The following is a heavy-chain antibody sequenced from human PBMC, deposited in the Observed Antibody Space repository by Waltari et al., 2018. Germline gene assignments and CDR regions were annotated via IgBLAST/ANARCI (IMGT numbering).Heavy chain of an antibody. D-gene: IGHD1-1*01. J-gene: IGHJ4*02. Sequence: EVQLVESGGGLVQPGGSLRLPCVGTGLIFRCTIWMSWVRQAPGKGLEWLANINPDGSAKYYVESVKGRFTISRNNAENSVYLQMNSLRADDTAVYYCATSSASAGNDWGQGTLVSVSS. CDR2: INPDGSAK. CDR1: GLIFRCTIW. CDR3: ATSSASAGND. V-gene: IGHV3-7*01.